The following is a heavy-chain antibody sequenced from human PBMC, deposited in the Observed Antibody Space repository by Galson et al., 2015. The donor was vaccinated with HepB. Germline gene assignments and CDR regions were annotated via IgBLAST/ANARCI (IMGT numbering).Heavy chain of an antibody. D-gene: IGHD3-22*01. CDR2: ISGSGVHT. CDR1: GFTFRSSA. Sequence: SLRLSCAVSGFTFRSSAMSWVRQAPGKGLEWVSAISGSGVHTYYADSVKGRYTISRDNSKNTLYLEVKSLRAEDTAVYYCAKDFSYDSSGFYSRGFDYWGQGTLVTVSS. V-gene: IGHV3-23*01. CDR3: AKDFSYDSSGFYSRGFDY. J-gene: IGHJ4*02.